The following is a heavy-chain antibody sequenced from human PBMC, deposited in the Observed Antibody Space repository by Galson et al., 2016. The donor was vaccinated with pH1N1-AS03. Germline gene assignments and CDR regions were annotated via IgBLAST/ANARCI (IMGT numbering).Heavy chain of an antibody. V-gene: IGHV3-7*03. CDR3: ATKAYSNGWVDY. CDR2: INHNGHLE. D-gene: IGHD6-25*01. J-gene: IGHJ4*02. Sequence: SLRLSCAASGITFSTYWMSWVRQAPGKGLEWAANINHNGHLEYVDSVKGRFTISRDISKKSLYLQMTSLRAEDTAIYYCATKAYSNGWVDYWGQGTLVTVSS. CDR1: GITFSTYW.